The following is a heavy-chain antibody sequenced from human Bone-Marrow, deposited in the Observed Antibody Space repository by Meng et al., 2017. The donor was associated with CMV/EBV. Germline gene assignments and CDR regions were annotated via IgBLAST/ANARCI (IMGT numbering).Heavy chain of an antibody. J-gene: IGHJ4*02. CDR1: GFTFSSHA. CDR2: FSRNGEGT. D-gene: IGHD5-24*01. CDR3: AKAGRDGYNGLLDY. V-gene: IGHV3-23*01. Sequence: GESLKISCVASGFTFSSHAMSWVRQAPGKGLEWVSGFSRNGEGTYYADSVRGRFTISRDISKNTLYLQMNSLRAEDTAIYYCAKAGRDGYNGLLDYWGQGARVTVSS.